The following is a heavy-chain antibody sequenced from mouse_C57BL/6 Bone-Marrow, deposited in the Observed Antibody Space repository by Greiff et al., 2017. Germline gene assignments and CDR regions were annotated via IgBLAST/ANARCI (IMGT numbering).Heavy chain of an antibody. D-gene: IGHD1-1*01. CDR3: ARLTTVVALRYFDV. J-gene: IGHJ1*03. CDR1: GFTFSDYG. CDR2: ISSGSSTI. V-gene: IGHV5-17*01. Sequence: EVKLVESGGGLVKPGGSLKLSCAASGFTFSDYGMHWVRQAPEKGLEWVAYISSGSSTIYYADTVKGRFTIYRDTAKNTLFLQMTSLRSEETAMYYCARLTTVVALRYFDVWGTGTTVTVST.